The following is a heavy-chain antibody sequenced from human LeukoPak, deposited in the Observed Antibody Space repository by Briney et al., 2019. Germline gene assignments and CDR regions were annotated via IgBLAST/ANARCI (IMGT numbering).Heavy chain of an antibody. Sequence: PSETLSLTCTVSGGSISGSSYYWSWIRQPPGKGLGWIGSIYHSGSTYYNPSLKSRVAISVDTSKNQFSLKLTSVTAADTAVFYCARSQYSSSWAPFDYRGQGTLVTVSS. J-gene: IGHJ4*02. D-gene: IGHD6-13*01. V-gene: IGHV4-39*01. CDR3: ARSQYSSSWAPFDY. CDR1: GGSISGSSYY. CDR2: IYHSGST.